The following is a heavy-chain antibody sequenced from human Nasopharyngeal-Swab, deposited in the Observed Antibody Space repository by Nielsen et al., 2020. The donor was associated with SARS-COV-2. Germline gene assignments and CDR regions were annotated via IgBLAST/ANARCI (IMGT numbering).Heavy chain of an antibody. Sequence: GESLKISCAASGFTFSSYDMHWVRQATGKGLEWVSAIGTAGDTYYPGSVKGRFTIFRENAKNSLYLQMNSLRAGDTAVYYCARALAPYSGYDYDYYYGMDVWGQGTTVTVSS. V-gene: IGHV3-13*04. D-gene: IGHD5-12*01. J-gene: IGHJ6*02. CDR3: ARALAPYSGYDYDYYYGMDV. CDR2: IGTAGDT. CDR1: GFTFSSYD.